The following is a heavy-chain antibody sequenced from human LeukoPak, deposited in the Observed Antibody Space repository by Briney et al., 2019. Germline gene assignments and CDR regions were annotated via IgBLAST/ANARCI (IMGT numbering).Heavy chain of an antibody. V-gene: IGHV3-11*01. J-gene: IGHJ3*02. CDR1: GFTFSDYY. CDR2: ISSSGSTI. D-gene: IGHD1-26*01. CDR3: AKDRYSGSPGAFDI. Sequence: PGGSLRLSCAASGFTFSDYYMSWIRQAPGKGLEWVSYISSSGSTIYYADSVKGRFTISRDNSKNTLYLQMNSLRAEDTAVYYCAKDRYSGSPGAFDIWGQGTMVTVSS.